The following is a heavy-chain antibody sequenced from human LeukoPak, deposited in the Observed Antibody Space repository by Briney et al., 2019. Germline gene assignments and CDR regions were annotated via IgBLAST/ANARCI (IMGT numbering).Heavy chain of an antibody. D-gene: IGHD1-26*01. Sequence: GGSLTLSCAASGFTFSSYGMHWVRQAPGKGLEWVAVISYDGSNKYYADSVNGRFTISRDNSKNTLSLQMNSLRAEDTAVYYCAKSPSGRSRISRFDYWGQGILVTVSS. V-gene: IGHV3-30*18. J-gene: IGHJ4*02. CDR1: GFTFSSYG. CDR3: AKSPSGRSRISRFDY. CDR2: ISYDGSNK.